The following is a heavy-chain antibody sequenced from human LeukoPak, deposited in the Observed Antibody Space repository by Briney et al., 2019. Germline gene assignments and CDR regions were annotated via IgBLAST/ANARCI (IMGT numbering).Heavy chain of an antibody. V-gene: IGHV3-30*18. CDR3: SKTIAVADPTDY. J-gene: IGHJ4*02. Sequence: PGGSLRLSCAASGFTFSSYEMNWVRQAPGKGLEWLAVMSSDGGDIYYADSVKGRFTISRDNSKNTLYLQMNSLRAEDTAVYYCSKTIAVADPTDYWGQGTLVTVSS. CDR1: GFTFSSYE. CDR2: MSSDGGDI. D-gene: IGHD6-19*01.